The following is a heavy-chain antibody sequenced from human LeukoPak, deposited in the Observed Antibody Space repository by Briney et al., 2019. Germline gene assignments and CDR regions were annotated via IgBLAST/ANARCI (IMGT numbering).Heavy chain of an antibody. CDR3: ARGGAYGAYGGYFDP. D-gene: IGHD4-17*01. V-gene: IGHV5-51*01. J-gene: IGHJ5*02. CDR1: WWGFSSYW. CDR2: IYSGDSDT. Sequence: GGAPKISFKGSWWGFSSYWMGWVRQMPGKGLGGMGSIYSGDSDTRYSPSFQGQVPISADKSISTAYLQWSSLKASDTAIYFCARGGAYGAYGGYFDPWGQGTLVTVSS.